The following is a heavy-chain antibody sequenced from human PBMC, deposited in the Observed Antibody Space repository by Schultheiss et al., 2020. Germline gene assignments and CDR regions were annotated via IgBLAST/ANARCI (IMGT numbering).Heavy chain of an antibody. J-gene: IGHJ2*01. CDR1: GGSISSSNW. D-gene: IGHD4-23*01. CDR3: GRQVYYGGNYWYFDV. V-gene: IGHV4-4*02. CDR2: IYYSGST. Sequence: GTLSLTCAVSGGSISSSNWWSWVRQPPGKGLEWIGYIYYSGSTNYNPSLKSRVTISIDTSKNQFSLKLSSVTAADTAVYYCGRQVYYGGNYWYFDVWGRGKLVTVSS.